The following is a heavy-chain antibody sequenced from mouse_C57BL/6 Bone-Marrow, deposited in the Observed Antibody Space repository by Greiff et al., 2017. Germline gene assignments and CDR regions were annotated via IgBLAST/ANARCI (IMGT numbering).Heavy chain of an antibody. J-gene: IGHJ3*01. CDR2: INPSSGYT. V-gene: IGHV1-7*01. D-gene: IGHD2-4*01. CDR1: GYTFTSYW. CDR3: ARFYEYDDRFAY. Sequence: QVQLQQSGAELVKPGASVKLSCKASGYTFTSYWMHWVKQRPGQGLEWIGYINPSSGYTKYNEKFKDKATLTAAKSSSTAYMQLSSLTYEDSAVYYCARFYEYDDRFAYWGQGTLVTVSA.